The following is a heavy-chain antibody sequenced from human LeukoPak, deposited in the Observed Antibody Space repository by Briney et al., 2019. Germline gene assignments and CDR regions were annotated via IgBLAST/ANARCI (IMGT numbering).Heavy chain of an antibody. CDR3: ARDNYGDYTIDY. D-gene: IGHD4-17*01. CDR2: IWSDGTNK. J-gene: IGHJ4*02. CDR1: GFTFSTFG. V-gene: IGHV3-33*01. Sequence: GGSLRLSCAASGFTFSTFGMHWVRQAPGKGLEWVAVIWSDGTNKYYGDSVKGRFTISGDNSQNSLFLQMNSLRAEDTAVYYCARDNYGDYTIDYWGQGTLVAVSS.